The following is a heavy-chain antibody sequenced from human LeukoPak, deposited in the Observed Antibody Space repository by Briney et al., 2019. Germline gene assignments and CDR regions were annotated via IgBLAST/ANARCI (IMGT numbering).Heavy chain of an antibody. CDR2: INSDGSSI. CDR1: GFTFSSYW. V-gene: IGHV3-74*01. Sequence: GGSLRLSCAASGFTFSSYWMHWVRQAPGKGLVWVSRINSDGSSIGYADSVKGRFTISRDNAKNTLYLQMNSLRAEDTAVYYCAGAVAGTYFDYWGQGTLVTVSS. J-gene: IGHJ4*02. CDR3: AGAVAGTYFDY. D-gene: IGHD6-19*01.